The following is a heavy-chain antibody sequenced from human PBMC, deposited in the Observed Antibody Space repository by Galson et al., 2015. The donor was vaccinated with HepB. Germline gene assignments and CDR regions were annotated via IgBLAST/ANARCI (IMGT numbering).Heavy chain of an antibody. CDR2: IYPSDSDT. V-gene: IGHV5-51*01. CDR1: GYSFTSNW. J-gene: IGHJ5*02. Sequence: QSGAEVKKPGESLKISCKASGYSFTSNWIGWVRQMPGKGLEWMGFIYPSDSDTRYSPSFQGQVTISADKSISTAYLQWSSLKASDTAMYYCARLIVARRIAVAGGWFDPWGQGTLVTVSS. CDR3: ARLIVARRIAVAGGWFDP. D-gene: IGHD6-19*01.